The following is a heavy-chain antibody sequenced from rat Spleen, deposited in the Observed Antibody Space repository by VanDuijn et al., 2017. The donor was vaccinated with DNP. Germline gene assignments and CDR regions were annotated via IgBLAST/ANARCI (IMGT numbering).Heavy chain of an antibody. CDR2: LIYDGSRT. CDR1: GFTFSDYN. V-gene: IGHV5S10*01. J-gene: IGHJ4*01. D-gene: IGHD1-9*01. CDR3: ATRDILRVSYAMDA. Sequence: EVQLVESGGGLVQPGRSLKLSCAASGFTFSDYNMAWVRQAPKKGLEWVATLIYDGSRTYYRDSVKGRFTISRDNAKSTLYLQMDSLRSEDTATYYCATRDILRVSYAMDAWGQGTSVTVSS.